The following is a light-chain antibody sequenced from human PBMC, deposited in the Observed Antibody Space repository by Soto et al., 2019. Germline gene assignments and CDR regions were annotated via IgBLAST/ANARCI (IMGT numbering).Light chain of an antibody. J-gene: IGKJ2*01. Sequence: DIQMTQSPASLSASVGDRVTITCRASQSISKNLNWYQHGLGKAPQVLIYSASDSQIGVPSRFSASGSGTDFTLIISGLQPEDFATYYCQQSYSSPYTFGQGTKLEIK. CDR2: SAS. CDR3: QQSYSSPYT. CDR1: QSISKN. V-gene: IGKV1-39*01.